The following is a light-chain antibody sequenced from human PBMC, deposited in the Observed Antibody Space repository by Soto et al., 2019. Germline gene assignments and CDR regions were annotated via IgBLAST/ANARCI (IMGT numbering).Light chain of an antibody. J-gene: IGKJ1*01. CDR3: QQYNNWPRT. CDR1: QSVSSN. V-gene: IGKV3-15*01. CDR2: GAS. Sequence: EIVMTQSPATLSVSPGERATLSCRASQSVSSNLAWYQQKPGQAPRLLIYGASTRATGIPARFSGSGSGPEFTLTISSLQSEDFGDYYCQQYNNWPRTFGQGTKVDIK.